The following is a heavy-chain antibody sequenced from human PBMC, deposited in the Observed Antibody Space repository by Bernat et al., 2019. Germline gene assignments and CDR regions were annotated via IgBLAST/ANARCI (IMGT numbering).Heavy chain of an antibody. CDR2: IRSKTAGGTI. Sequence: EVHLEESGGGLVEPGGSLTLSCAASEFTFTNAWLGWVRQAPGKGLEWLGRIRSKTAGGTIDYTAPVVGRFTIAGDESKNTVYLQMSGLKTEDKDAYYCAASFLAPGGFDIWGQGTMVTVSP. V-gene: IGHV3-15*01. CDR1: EFTFTNAW. J-gene: IGHJ3*02. D-gene: IGHD3-3*01. CDR3: AASFLAPGGFDI.